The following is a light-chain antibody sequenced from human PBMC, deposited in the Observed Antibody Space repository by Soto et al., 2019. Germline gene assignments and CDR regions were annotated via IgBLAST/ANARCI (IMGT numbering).Light chain of an antibody. Sequence: EIVLTQSPGTLSLSPGERATLSCRASQSVSSSYLAWYQQKPGQAPRLLIYGASSRATGIPDRFSGSGSGTDFTLTISRMEPDDFAVYYCPQYGSSRTFGQGTKVDIK. V-gene: IGKV3-20*01. CDR1: QSVSSSY. J-gene: IGKJ1*01. CDR2: GAS. CDR3: PQYGSSRT.